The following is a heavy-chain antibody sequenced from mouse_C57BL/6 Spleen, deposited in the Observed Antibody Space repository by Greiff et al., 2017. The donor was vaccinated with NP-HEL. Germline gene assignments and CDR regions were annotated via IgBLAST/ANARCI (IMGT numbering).Heavy chain of an antibody. CDR1: GFTFSSYG. J-gene: IGHJ2*01. CDR2: ISSGGSYT. Sequence: DVQLVESGGDLVKPGGSLKLSCAASGFTFSSYGMSWVRQTPDKRLEWVATISSGGSYTYYPDSVKGRFTISRDNAKNTLYLQMSSLKSEDTAMYYCARCITTVVANFDYWGQGTTLTVSS. D-gene: IGHD1-1*01. CDR3: ARCITTVVANFDY. V-gene: IGHV5-6*01.